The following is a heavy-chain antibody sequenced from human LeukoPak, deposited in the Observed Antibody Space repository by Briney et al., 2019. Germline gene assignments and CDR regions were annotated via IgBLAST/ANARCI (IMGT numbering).Heavy chain of an antibody. CDR3: AKDRNYGDYVTDAFDI. V-gene: IGHV3-30*18. Sequence: GGSLRLSCAASGFTFSSYGMPWVRQAPGKGLEWVAVISYDGSNKYYADSVKGRFTISRDNSKNTLYLQMNSLRAEDTAVYYCAKDRNYGDYVTDAFDIWGQGTMVTVSS. CDR1: GFTFSSYG. J-gene: IGHJ3*02. D-gene: IGHD4-17*01. CDR2: ISYDGSNK.